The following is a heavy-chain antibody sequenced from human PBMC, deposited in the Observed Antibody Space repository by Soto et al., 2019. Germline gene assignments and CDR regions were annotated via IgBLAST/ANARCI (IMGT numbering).Heavy chain of an antibody. CDR2: IIPMFGTA. Sequence: QVQLVQSGAEVKKPESSVKVSCKAPGGTFSTYAISWDRQAPGQGLEWMGGIIPMFGTANYAQRFQDRVTITADESTNTGYRELSSLRSEDTAVYFCASGIQLWLRRINTGYSGWGQGTLVTVSS. CDR3: ASGIQLWLRRINTGYSG. D-gene: IGHD5-18*01. V-gene: IGHV1-69*12. CDR1: GGTFSTYA. J-gene: IGHJ4*02.